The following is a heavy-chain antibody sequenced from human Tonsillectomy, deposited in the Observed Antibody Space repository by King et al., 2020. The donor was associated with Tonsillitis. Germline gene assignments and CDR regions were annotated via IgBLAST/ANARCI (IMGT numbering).Heavy chain of an antibody. D-gene: IGHD3-9*01. J-gene: IGHJ4*02. Sequence: VQLQESGPGLVKPSETLSLTCTVSGGSISSYYWSWIRQPPEKGLEWLAYIYYRGSTNYNPSLKRRVTISVDTSKNQISLKLSSVTAAYTAVYYCASPFPVLKYWGQGTLVTVSS. CDR3: ASPFPVLKY. V-gene: IGHV4-59*01. CDR2: IYYRGST. CDR1: GGSISSYY.